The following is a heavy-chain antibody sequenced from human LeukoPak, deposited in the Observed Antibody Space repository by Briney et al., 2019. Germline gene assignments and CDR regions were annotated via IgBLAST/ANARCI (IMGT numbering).Heavy chain of an antibody. CDR3: ARGRSFGYSSGWYVSAKNWFDP. CDR1: CGSFSGYY. J-gene: IGHJ5*02. D-gene: IGHD6-19*01. Sequence: SETLSLTCAVYCGSFSGYYWSWIRQPPGKGLEWIGEINHSGSTNYNPSLKSRVTISVDTSKNQFSLKLSSVTAADTAVYYCARGRSFGYSSGWYVSAKNWFDPWGQGTLVTVSS. CDR2: INHSGST. V-gene: IGHV4-34*01.